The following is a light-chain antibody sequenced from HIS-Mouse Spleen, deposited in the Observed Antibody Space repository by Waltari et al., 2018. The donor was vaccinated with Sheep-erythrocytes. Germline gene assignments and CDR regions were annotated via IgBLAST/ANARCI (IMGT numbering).Light chain of an antibody. J-gene: IGLJ3*02. CDR2: DGR. CDR3: CSYAGSSTPWV. V-gene: IGLV2-23*01. Sequence: QSALTQPAPVSGSPGQSITISCTGTSSDVGSYNLVSWYQQHPGKAPKLMIYDGRKRPSGVSNRFSGSKSGNTASLTISGLQAEDEADYYCCSYAGSSTPWVFGGGTKLTVL. CDR1: SSDVGSYNL.